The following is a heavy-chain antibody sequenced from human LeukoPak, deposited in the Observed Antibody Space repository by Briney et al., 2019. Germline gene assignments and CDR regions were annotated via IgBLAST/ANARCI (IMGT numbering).Heavy chain of an antibody. D-gene: IGHD6-19*01. Sequence: PGGSLRLSCAASGFTFNSYGMHWVRQAPGKGLEWVAFIRYDGSNKYYADSVKGRFTISRDNSKNTLYLQMNSLRAEDTAVYYCAKDRRYSSGWYVSGFDYWGQGTLVTVSS. CDR1: GFTFNSYG. V-gene: IGHV3-30*02. J-gene: IGHJ4*02. CDR3: AKDRRYSSGWYVSGFDY. CDR2: IRYDGSNK.